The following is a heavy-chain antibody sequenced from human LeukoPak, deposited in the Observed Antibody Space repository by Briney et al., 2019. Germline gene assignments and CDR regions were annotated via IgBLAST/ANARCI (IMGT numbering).Heavy chain of an antibody. CDR3: ARTVDYDIVTGYYFPAPIYYFDY. CDR2: ISAYNGNT. CDR1: GYTFTSYG. J-gene: IGHJ4*02. Sequence: ASVKVSCKASGYTFTSYGISWVRQAPGQGLEWMGWISAYNGNTNSAQKLQGRVTMTTDTSTSTAYMELRSLRSDDTAVEYCARTVDYDIVTGYYFPAPIYYFDYWGQGALVTVSS. D-gene: IGHD3-9*01. V-gene: IGHV1-18*01.